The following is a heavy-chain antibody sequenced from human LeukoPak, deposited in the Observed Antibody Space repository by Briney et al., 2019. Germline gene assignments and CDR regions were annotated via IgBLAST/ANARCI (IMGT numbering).Heavy chain of an antibody. CDR3: ARHEQWLAYYFDY. V-gene: IGHV5-10-1*01. CDR1: GYSFTSYW. Sequence: GESLKISCKGSGYSFTSYWISWVRQMPGKGLEWMGRIDLSDSYTNYSQSFQGHVTISADKSISTAYLQWSSLQASDTAMYYCARHEQWLAYYFDYWGQGTLVTVSS. J-gene: IGHJ4*02. CDR2: IDLSDSYT. D-gene: IGHD6-19*01.